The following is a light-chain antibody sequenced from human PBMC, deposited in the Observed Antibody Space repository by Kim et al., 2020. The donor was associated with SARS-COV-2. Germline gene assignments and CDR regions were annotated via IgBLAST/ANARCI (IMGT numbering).Light chain of an antibody. CDR1: TNNVGNEG. Sequence: RQTAPLTCTGNTNNVGNEGAAWLQQHQGHPPKLLSYRNNNRPSGISERFTASRSGDTASLTITGLQPEDEADYYCSAWDISLNAYVFGAGTKVTVL. J-gene: IGLJ1*01. CDR3: SAWDISLNAYV. CDR2: RNN. V-gene: IGLV10-54*01.